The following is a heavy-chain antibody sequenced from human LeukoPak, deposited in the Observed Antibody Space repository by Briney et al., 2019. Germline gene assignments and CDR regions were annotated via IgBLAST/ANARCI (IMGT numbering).Heavy chain of an antibody. CDR3: ARARQLAPFDY. J-gene: IGHJ4*02. V-gene: IGHV4-30-4*01. D-gene: IGHD6-6*01. CDR1: GGSISSGDYY. Sequence: NPSQTLSLTCTVSGGSISSGDYYWSWIRQPPGKGLEWIGYIYYSGSTYYNPSLKSRVTISVDTSKNQFSLKLSSVTAADTAVYYCARARQLAPFDYWGQGTLVTVSS. CDR2: IYYSGST.